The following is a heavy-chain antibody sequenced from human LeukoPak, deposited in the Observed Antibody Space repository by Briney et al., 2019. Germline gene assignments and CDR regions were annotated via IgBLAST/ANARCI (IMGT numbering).Heavy chain of an antibody. D-gene: IGHD3-22*01. Sequence: GGSLRLSCAASGFTFSSYAMSWVRQAPGKGLEWVSAISSSGGSTYYADSVKGRFTISRDNSKNTLYLQMNSLRAEDTAVYYCARRDGSGYYALDYWGQGFLVTVSS. V-gene: IGHV3-23*01. J-gene: IGHJ4*02. CDR2: ISSSGGST. CDR1: GFTFSSYA. CDR3: ARRDGSGYYALDY.